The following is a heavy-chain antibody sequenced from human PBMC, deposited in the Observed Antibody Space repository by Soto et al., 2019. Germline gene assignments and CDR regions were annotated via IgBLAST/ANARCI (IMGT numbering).Heavy chain of an antibody. CDR2: INPNTGGT. J-gene: IGHJ4*02. V-gene: IGHV1-2*04. D-gene: IGHD3-22*01. CDR3: ARGGGDSSGFDY. Sequence: QVHLVQSGAEGKKPGASVKVSCRASGYTFTDYYIHWVRQAPGQGLEWMGWINPNTGGTPYAQKFEDWVTMTRDTSISTTYMDLSRLKSNDTAVYYCARGGGDSSGFDYWGQGTLVTASS. CDR1: GYTFTDYY.